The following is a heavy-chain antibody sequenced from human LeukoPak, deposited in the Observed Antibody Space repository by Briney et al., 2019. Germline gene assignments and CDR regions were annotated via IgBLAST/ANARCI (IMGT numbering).Heavy chain of an antibody. Sequence: PGGSLRLSCAASGFTVSSNYMSWVRQAPGKGLEWVSVIYSGGSTYYADSVKGRFTISRDNSKNTLYLQMNSLRAEDTAVYYCARDLTSGWLQLDYWGQGTLVTVSS. CDR1: GFTVSSNY. CDR3: ARDLTSGWLQLDY. CDR2: IYSGGST. J-gene: IGHJ4*02. V-gene: IGHV3-66*01. D-gene: IGHD5-24*01.